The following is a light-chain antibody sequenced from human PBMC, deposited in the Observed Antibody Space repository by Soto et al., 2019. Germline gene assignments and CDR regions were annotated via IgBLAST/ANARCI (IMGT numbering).Light chain of an antibody. CDR3: QSYDSSLSDNYV. CDR1: SSNIGSAY. CDR2: RNN. V-gene: IGLV1-47*01. Sequence: QSVLTQPPSASWTPGQTVTISCSGSSSNIGSAYIYWYQHLPGTAPKLLIYRNNQRPSGVPDRFSASKSGTSASLAITGLQADDEADYYCQSYDSSLSDNYVFATGTKVTVL. J-gene: IGLJ1*01.